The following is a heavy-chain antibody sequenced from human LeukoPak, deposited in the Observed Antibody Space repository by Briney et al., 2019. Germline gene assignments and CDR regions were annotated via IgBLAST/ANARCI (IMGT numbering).Heavy chain of an antibody. CDR1: GFTFSSYG. Sequence: PGGSLRLSCAASGFTFSSYGMHWVRQAPGKGLEWVAVIWYDGSNKYYADSVKGRFTISRDNSKNTLYLQMNSLRAEDTAVYYCAREGPYDILTGYYSSGLDYWGQGTLVTVSS. CDR3: AREGPYDILTGYYSSGLDY. D-gene: IGHD3-9*01. CDR2: IWYDGSNK. V-gene: IGHV3-33*01. J-gene: IGHJ4*02.